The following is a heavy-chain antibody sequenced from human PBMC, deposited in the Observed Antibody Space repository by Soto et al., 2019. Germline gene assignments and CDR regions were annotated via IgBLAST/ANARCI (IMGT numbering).Heavy chain of an antibody. CDR3: VRHACSGGSCYFDY. D-gene: IGHD2-15*01. Sequence: QVQLQESGPGLVKPSETLSLTCTVSGDSLSHNYWSWVRQPPGKEPEWIAYIYNSGTTKYNPSLIRRPTLSEDTYENQFCLKARSATAADTAVYYCVRHACSGGSCYFDYWGQGPLVIVST. CDR2: IYNSGTT. J-gene: IGHJ4*02. CDR1: GDSLSHNY. V-gene: IGHV4-59*08.